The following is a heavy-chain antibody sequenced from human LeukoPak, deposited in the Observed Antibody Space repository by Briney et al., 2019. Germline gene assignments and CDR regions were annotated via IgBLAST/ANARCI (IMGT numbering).Heavy chain of an antibody. CDR2: IYYSGST. CDR1: GGSISSHY. D-gene: IGHD3-22*01. CDR3: ARDSGGYYFDY. Sequence: SETLSLTCTVSGGSISSHYWSWIRQPPGKGLEWIGYIYYSGSTNYNPSLKSRVTISVDTSKNQFSLKLSSVTAADTAVYYCARDSGGYYFDYWGQGTLVTVSS. J-gene: IGHJ4*02. V-gene: IGHV4-59*11.